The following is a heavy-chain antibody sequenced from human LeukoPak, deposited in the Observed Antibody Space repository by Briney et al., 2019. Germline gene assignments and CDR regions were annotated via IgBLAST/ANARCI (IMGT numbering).Heavy chain of an antibody. CDR3: AKVGADSYYFDS. J-gene: IGHJ4*02. CDR2: ITGGGGGT. D-gene: IGHD2-15*01. V-gene: IGHV3-23*01. CDR1: GFTFRPYA. Sequence: PGGSLRLSCAASGFTFRPYAMTWVRQAPGKGLEGVSTITGGGGGTYYVDSVKGRFTISRDNSRNTLYLQMDSLRAEDTAVYYSAKVGADSYYFDSWGQGTLVTVSS.